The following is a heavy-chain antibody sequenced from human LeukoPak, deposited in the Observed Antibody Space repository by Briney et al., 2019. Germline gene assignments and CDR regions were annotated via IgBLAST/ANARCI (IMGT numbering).Heavy chain of an antibody. Sequence: SETLSLTCTVSGGSIISYYWSWIRQPPGQGLEWIAFIHSSGSTGYTPSLKSRVTISVDTSKNHFSLKVTSLTPADTGVYYCARSLPGAIGAADLWGQGTLVTVSS. CDR2: IHSSGST. V-gene: IGHV4-59*01. CDR3: ARSLPGAIGAADL. J-gene: IGHJ4*02. CDR1: GGSIISYY. D-gene: IGHD1-26*01.